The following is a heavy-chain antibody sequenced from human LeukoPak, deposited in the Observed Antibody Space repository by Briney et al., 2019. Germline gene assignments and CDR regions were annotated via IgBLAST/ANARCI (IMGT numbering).Heavy chain of an antibody. D-gene: IGHD3-10*01. J-gene: IGHJ4*02. CDR3: ARDPLLVRGLDY. Sequence: SETLSLTCTVSGGSISSSSYYWGWIRQPPGKGLEWIGSIYYSGSTYYNPSLKSRVTISVDTSKNQFSLKLSSVTAADTAVYYCARDPLLVRGLDYWGQGTLVTVSS. CDR1: GGSISSSSYY. CDR2: IYYSGST. V-gene: IGHV4-39*07.